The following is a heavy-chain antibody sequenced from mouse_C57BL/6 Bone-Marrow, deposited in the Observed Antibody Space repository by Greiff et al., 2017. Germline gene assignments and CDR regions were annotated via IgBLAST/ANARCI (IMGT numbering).Heavy chain of an antibody. CDR3: ARGNEYDEGYYAMDY. D-gene: IGHD2-4*01. J-gene: IGHJ4*01. Sequence: EVKVVESGPGMVKPSQSLSLTCTVPGYSITSGYDWHWIRHFPGNKLEWMGYISYSGSTNYNPSPKSRISITHDTSKNHFFLKLNSVTTEDTATYYCARGNEYDEGYYAMDYWGQGTSVTVSA. CDR1: GYSITSGYD. CDR2: ISYSGST. V-gene: IGHV3-1*01.